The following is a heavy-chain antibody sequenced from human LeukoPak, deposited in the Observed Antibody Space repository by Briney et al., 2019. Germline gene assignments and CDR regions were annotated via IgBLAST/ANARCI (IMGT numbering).Heavy chain of an antibody. J-gene: IGHJ6*02. CDR3: ARGWGPEYSSSDYYYYGMDV. V-gene: IGHV4-30-2*01. CDR2: IYHSGST. D-gene: IGHD6-6*01. CDR1: GGSISSGGYS. Sequence: SETLSLTCAVSGGSISSGGYSWSWIRQPPGKGLEWIGYIYHSGSTYYNPSLKSRVTISVDTSKNQFSLKLSSVTAADTAVYYCARGWGPEYSSSDYYYYGMDVWGQGTTVTVSS.